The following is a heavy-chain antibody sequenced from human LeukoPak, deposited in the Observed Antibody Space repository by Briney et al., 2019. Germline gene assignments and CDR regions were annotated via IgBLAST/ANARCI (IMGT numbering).Heavy chain of an antibody. V-gene: IGHV1-2*02. J-gene: IGHJ4*02. Sequence: ASVKVSCKASGYTFTGQFIHWLRQAPGQGFEWMGWIDPPSGTPHYAQKFQDTVTMTRDTSIGTAYLEVHRLKSDDTAVYYCARSGFSTGFYLDFWGQGTLISVSS. CDR3: ARSGFSTGFYLDF. D-gene: IGHD2-8*02. CDR2: IDPPSGTP. CDR1: GYTFTGQF.